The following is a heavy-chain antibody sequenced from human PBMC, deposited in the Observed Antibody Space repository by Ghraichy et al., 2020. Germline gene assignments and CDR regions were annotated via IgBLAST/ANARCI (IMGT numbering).Heavy chain of an antibody. V-gene: IGHV1-46*01. J-gene: IGHJ4*02. CDR2: INPSGGST. Sequence: ASVKVSCKASGYTFTSYYMHWVRQAPGQGLEWMGIINPSGGSTSYAQKFQGRVTMTRDTSTSTVYMELSSLRSEDTAVYYCARDRAGNTMIVVVEYYFDYWGQGTLVTVSS. CDR3: ARDRAGNTMIVVVEYYFDY. CDR1: GYTFTSYY. D-gene: IGHD3-22*01.